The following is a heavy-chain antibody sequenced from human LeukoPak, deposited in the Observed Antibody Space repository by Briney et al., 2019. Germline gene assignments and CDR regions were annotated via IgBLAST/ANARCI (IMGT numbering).Heavy chain of an antibody. CDR1: GYTFTGYY. CDR3: ASEQDSGSYYKTLDY. D-gene: IGHD3-10*01. J-gene: IGHJ4*02. CDR2: INPNSGGT. Sequence: GASVTVSCKASGYTFTGYYMHWVRQAPGQGLEWMGWINPNSGGTNYAQKFQGRVTMTRDTSISTAYMELSRLRSDDTAVYYCASEQDSGSYYKTLDYWGQGTLVTVSS. V-gene: IGHV1-2*02.